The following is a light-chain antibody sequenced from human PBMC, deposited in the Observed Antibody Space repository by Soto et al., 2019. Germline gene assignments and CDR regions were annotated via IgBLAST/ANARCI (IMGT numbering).Light chain of an antibody. J-gene: IGLJ1*01. Sequence: QSALTQPASVSGSPGQSITISCTGTSNDVGRYNLVSWYQQYPGKAPKLIIYEATKRPSGVSNRFSGSKSGNTASLTISGLQAEDEADYYCCSYAGSSTLIFGIGSKVTVL. CDR3: CSYAGSSTLI. CDR2: EAT. CDR1: SNDVGRYNL. V-gene: IGLV2-23*01.